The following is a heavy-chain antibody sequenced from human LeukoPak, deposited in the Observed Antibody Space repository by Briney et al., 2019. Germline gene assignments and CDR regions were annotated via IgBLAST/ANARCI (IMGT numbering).Heavy chain of an antibody. J-gene: IGHJ4*02. CDR2: ISYDGSNK. CDR1: GFTFSSYG. CDR3: AEDVYSSSWLDY. V-gene: IGHV3-30*18. D-gene: IGHD6-13*01. Sequence: GRSLRLSCAASGFTFSSYGMHWVRQAPGKGLEWVAVISYDGSNKYYADSVKGRFTISRDNSKNTLYLQMNSLRAEDTAVYYCAEDVYSSSWLDYWGQGTLVTASS.